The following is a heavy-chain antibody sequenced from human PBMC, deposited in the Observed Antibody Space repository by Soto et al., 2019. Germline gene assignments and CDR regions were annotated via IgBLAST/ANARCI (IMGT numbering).Heavy chain of an antibody. CDR3: ARFARDSGYFDS. J-gene: IGHJ4*02. V-gene: IGHV1-69*01. D-gene: IGHD6-19*01. CDR2: IIPIFGTT. CDR1: GGTFSRYA. Sequence: QVQLVQSGADVKKPGSSVKVSCKASGGTFSRYAISWVRQAPGQGPEWMGGIIPIFGTTNYAQKFQGRVTITADESTSTAYMEVSSLRSNDTAVYYCARFARDSGYFDSWGQGTLVTVSS.